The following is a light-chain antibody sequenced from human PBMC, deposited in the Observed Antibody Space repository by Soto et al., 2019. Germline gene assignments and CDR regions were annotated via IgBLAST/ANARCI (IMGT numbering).Light chain of an antibody. Sequence: EIVLTQSPATLSLSPGERATLSCKASQSISSYLAWYQQKPGQAPRLLIYDASNRVPGIPARFSGSGSGTDFTLTISSLEPEDFAVYYCQHRNNWPWCFGPGTKVDFK. CDR1: QSISSY. CDR3: QHRNNWPWC. J-gene: IGKJ3*01. CDR2: DAS. V-gene: IGKV3-11*01.